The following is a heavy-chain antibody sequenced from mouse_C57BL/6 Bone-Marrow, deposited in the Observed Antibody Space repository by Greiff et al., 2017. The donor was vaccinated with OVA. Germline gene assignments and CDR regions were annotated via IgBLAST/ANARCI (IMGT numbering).Heavy chain of an antibody. D-gene: IGHD3-1*01. CDR2: IDPENGDT. V-gene: IGHV14-4*01. J-gene: IGHJ4*01. Sequence: VQLQQSGAELVRPGASVKLSCTASGFNIKDDYMHWVKQRPEQGLEWIGWIDPENGDTEYASKFQGKAPITVDTSSNTAYLQLSGLTSEDTAVYYCTTGSGAMDYWGQGTSVTVSS. CDR3: TTGSGAMDY. CDR1: GFNIKDDY.